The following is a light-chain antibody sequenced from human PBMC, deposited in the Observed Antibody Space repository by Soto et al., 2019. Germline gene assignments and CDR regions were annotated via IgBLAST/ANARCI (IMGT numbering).Light chain of an antibody. CDR3: HSRA. CDR2: DAS. V-gene: IGKV1-5*01. CDR1: QTISRW. Sequence: DIQLTQSPSTLSASVGDGVTITCRASQTISRWLAWYQQKPGRAPKLLIYDASTLESGVPSRFSGSGSETEFTLTISRLQPDDFATYFCHSRAFGQGTRREIK. J-gene: IGKJ5*01.